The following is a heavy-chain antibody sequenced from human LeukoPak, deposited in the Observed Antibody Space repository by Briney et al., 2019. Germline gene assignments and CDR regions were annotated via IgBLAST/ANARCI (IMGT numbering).Heavy chain of an antibody. J-gene: IGHJ4*02. D-gene: IGHD3-10*01. Sequence: SETLSLTCTVSGGSISSSSYYWGWIRQPPGKGLEWIGSIYYSGSTYYNPSLKSRVPTSVDTSKNQFSLKLSSVTAADTAVYYCAHMVRGVMFADYWGQGALVTVSS. CDR1: GGSISSSSYY. CDR2: IYYSGST. CDR3: AHMVRGVMFADY. V-gene: IGHV4-39*07.